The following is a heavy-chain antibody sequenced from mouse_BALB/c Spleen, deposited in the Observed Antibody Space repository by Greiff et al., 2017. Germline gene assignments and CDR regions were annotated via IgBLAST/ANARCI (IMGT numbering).Heavy chain of an antibody. CDR2: IYPSDSYT. D-gene: IGHD2-4*01. J-gene: IGHJ3*01. CDR3: TREGIYDYDVAWFAY. CDR1: GYTFTSYW. V-gene: IGHV1-69*02. Sequence: QVQLKQPGAELVRPGASVKLSCKASGYTFTSYWINWVKQRPGQGLEWIGNIYPSDSYTNYNQKFKDKATLTVDKSSSTAYMQLSSPTSEDSAVYYCTREGIYDYDVAWFAYWGQGTLVTVSA.